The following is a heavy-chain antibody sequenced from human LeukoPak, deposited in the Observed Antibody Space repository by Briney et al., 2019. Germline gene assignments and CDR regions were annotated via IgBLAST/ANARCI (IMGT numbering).Heavy chain of an antibody. V-gene: IGHV4-4*09. CDR1: GRSISSHY. J-gene: IGHJ6*03. Sequence: PSETLSLTCTVSGRSISSHYWSWIRQPPGKGLEWLGYIYTSGYTNYNPSLKSRVTISVDTSKNQFSLKVSSVTAADTAVYYCARLWAGDSSGFDSSSYYHYYMDVWGKGTTVTVSS. D-gene: IGHD3-22*01. CDR3: ARLWAGDSSGFDSSSYYHYYMDV. CDR2: IYTSGYT.